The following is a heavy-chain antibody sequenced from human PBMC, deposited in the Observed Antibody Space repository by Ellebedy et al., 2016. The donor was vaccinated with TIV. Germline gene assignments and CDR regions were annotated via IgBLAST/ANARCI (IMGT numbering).Heavy chain of an antibody. D-gene: IGHD2-21*02. CDR2: IRSNAFGGTT. J-gene: IGHJ4*02. CDR3: SRDFCGGDCYSWNY. Sequence: GESLKISCITSGFTFGNYAMSWFRQAPGKGLEWMGFIRSNAFGGTTEYAASVKGRFTISRDDSIGITYLQMSSLKIEDTAVYYCSRDFCGGDCYSWNYWGQGTLVTVSS. V-gene: IGHV3-49*03. CDR1: GFTFGNYA.